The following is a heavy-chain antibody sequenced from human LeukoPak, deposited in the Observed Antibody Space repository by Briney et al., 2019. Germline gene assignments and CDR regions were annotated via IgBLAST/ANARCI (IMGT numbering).Heavy chain of an antibody. V-gene: IGHV4-4*07. Sequence: SETLSLTCTVSGGSISSYYWSWIRQPAGKGLEWIGRIYTSGSTNYNPSLKSRFTMSVDTSKNQFSLKLSSVTAADTAVYYCASTRNVVGDDFWSGYHDAFDIWGQGTMVTVSS. CDR1: GGSISSYY. J-gene: IGHJ3*02. D-gene: IGHD3-3*01. CDR2: IYTSGST. CDR3: ASTRNVVGDDFWSGYHDAFDI.